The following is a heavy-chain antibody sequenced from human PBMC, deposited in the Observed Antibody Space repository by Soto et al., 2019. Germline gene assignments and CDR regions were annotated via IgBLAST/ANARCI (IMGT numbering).Heavy chain of an antibody. CDR1: GYTFTNFG. J-gene: IGHJ4*02. CDR2: INAGNGNT. Sequence: GASVKVSCKASGYTFTNFGISWVRQAPGQGLEWMGWINAGNGNTKYSQKFQGRVTITRDTSASTAYMELSSLRSEDTAVYYCARDSVYYDSSGSLDYWGQGTLVTVSS. D-gene: IGHD3-22*01. V-gene: IGHV1-3*01. CDR3: ARDSVYYDSSGSLDY.